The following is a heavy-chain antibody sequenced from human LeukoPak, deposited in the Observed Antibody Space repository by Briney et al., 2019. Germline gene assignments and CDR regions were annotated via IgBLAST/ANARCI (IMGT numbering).Heavy chain of an antibody. D-gene: IGHD2-2*01. Sequence: SQTLSLTCAVSGGSISSGGYSWSWIRQPPGKGLEWIGYIYHSGSTYYNPSLKSRVTISVDRSKNQFSLKLSSATAADTAVYYCARGPIVIVPAAGYYYYGMDVWGQGTTVTVSS. J-gene: IGHJ6*02. CDR3: ARGPIVIVPAAGYYYYGMDV. CDR1: GGSISSGGYS. V-gene: IGHV4-30-2*01. CDR2: IYHSGST.